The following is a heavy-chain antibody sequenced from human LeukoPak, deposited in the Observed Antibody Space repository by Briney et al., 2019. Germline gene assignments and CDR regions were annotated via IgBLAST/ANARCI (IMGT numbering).Heavy chain of an antibody. CDR3: ARPSSSWSSFDY. CDR2: IYPGDSDT. D-gene: IGHD6-13*01. CDR1: GYSFTSYW. J-gene: IGHJ4*02. Sequence: GASLQFSCKGSGYSFTSYWIGWVRQMPGKGLEWMGIIYPGDSDTRYSPSFQGQVTISADKSISTAYLQWSSLKASDTAMYYCARPSSSWSSFDYWGQGTLVTVSS. V-gene: IGHV5-51*01.